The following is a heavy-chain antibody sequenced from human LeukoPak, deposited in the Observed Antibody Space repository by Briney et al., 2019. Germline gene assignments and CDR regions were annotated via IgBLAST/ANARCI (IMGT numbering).Heavy chain of an antibody. CDR2: INAGNGHT. Sequence: GASVKVSCKASGYTFTRYAMHWVRQAPGQRLEWMAWINAGNGHTEYSQKFQGRVTITRDTSATTTYMELRSLRSEDMAVYYCVRGQAVGGTIWLDPWGQGTWSPSPQ. CDR1: GYTFTRYA. CDR3: VRGQAVGGTIWLDP. D-gene: IGHD6-13*01. V-gene: IGHV1-3*01. J-gene: IGHJ5*02.